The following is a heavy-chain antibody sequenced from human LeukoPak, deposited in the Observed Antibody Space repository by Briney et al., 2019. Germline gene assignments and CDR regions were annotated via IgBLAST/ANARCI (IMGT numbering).Heavy chain of an antibody. Sequence: GGSLRLSCAASGFTFSSYGRRWVRQAPGKGLEWVAVISYDGSNKYNADSVKGRFTIYRDNPKNTLYLQMNSLRAEDTAVYYCAKGMEEYSSGPSPIDYWGQGTLVTVSS. V-gene: IGHV3-30*18. D-gene: IGHD6-19*01. CDR2: ISYDGSNK. CDR3: AKGMEEYSSGPSPIDY. CDR1: GFTFSSYG. J-gene: IGHJ4*02.